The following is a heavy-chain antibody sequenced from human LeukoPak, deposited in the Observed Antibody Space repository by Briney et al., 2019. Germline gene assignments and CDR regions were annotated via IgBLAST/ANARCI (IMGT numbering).Heavy chain of an antibody. V-gene: IGHV1-24*01. D-gene: IGHD6-19*01. CDR1: GYTLTELS. Sequence: ASVKVSCKVSGYTLTELSMHWVRQAPGKGLEWMGGFDPEDGETIYAQKFQGRVTMTEDTSTDTAYMELSSLRSEDTAVYYCATVGYSSGPDYYYFDYWGQGTLVTVSS. CDR2: FDPEDGET. CDR3: ATVGYSSGPDYYYFDY. J-gene: IGHJ4*02.